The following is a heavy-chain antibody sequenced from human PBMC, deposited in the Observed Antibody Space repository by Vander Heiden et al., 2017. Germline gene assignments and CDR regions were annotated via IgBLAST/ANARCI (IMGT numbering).Heavy chain of an antibody. D-gene: IGHD6-19*01. J-gene: IGHJ4*02. Sequence: QVQLVQSGAEVKKPGASVKVACKASGYTFTDYYMNGVRQAPGQGLEWMGWINLNSGGTNYAQKFQGRVTMTRDTSISTAYMELSRLRSDDTAVYYCARDSIEVGTYFDYWGQGTLVTVSS. CDR1: GYTFTDYY. V-gene: IGHV1-2*02. CDR3: ARDSIEVGTYFDY. CDR2: INLNSGGT.